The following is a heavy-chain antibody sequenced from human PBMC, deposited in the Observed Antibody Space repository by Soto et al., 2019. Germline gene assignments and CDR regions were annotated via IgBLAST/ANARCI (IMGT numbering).Heavy chain of an antibody. CDR3: AKVGDFWSGYYSPTLDYYYMDV. Sequence: EVQLLESGGGLVQPGGSLRLSCAASGFTFSSYAMSWVRQAPGKGLEWVSAISGSGGSTYYADSVKGRFTISRDNSKNTLYLQMNSLRAEDTAVYYCAKVGDFWSGYYSPTLDYYYMDVWGKGTTVTVSS. D-gene: IGHD3-3*01. CDR1: GFTFSSYA. CDR2: ISGSGGST. V-gene: IGHV3-23*01. J-gene: IGHJ6*03.